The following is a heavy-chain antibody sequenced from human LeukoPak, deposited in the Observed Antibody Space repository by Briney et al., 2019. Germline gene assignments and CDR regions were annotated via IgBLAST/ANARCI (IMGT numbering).Heavy chain of an antibody. CDR1: GYTFTNFE. CDR2: VNPSSGNS. J-gene: IGHJ4*02. Sequence: ASVKVSCKASGYTFTNFEVNWVRQAAGQGLEWMGWVNPSSGNSGFAQKFQGRVTITSDNSISTAYMEVSGLTPDDTAVYFCARVAPQWLAPIDYWGQGTLVIVSS. D-gene: IGHD6-19*01. V-gene: IGHV1-8*03. CDR3: ARVAPQWLAPIDY.